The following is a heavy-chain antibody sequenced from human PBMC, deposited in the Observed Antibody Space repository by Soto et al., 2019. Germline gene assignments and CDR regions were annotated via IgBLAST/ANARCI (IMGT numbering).Heavy chain of an antibody. J-gene: IGHJ6*02. D-gene: IGHD3-10*01. CDR1: GDTLKNSV. CDR2: TIPLFGTT. V-gene: IGHV1-69*01. Sequence: QVQVVQSGVEVKKPGSSVRVSCKASGDTLKNSVISWVRQAPGQGLEWMGGTIPLFGTTDYAQKFQGRLTITTDESTTTAYMEVSRLTSEDTAVYYCVAELDFGKLSVVWGQGTTVIVSS. CDR3: VAELDFGKLSVV.